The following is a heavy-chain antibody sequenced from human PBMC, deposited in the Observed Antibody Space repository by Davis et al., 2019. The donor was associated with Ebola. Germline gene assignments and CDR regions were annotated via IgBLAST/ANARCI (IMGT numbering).Heavy chain of an antibody. CDR2: INHSGST. J-gene: IGHJ3*02. Sequence: MPSETLSLTCAVYGGSFSGYYWSWIRQPPGKGLEWIGEINHSGSTNYNPSLKSRVTISVDTSENQFSLKLSSVTAADTAVYYCARGEQWLVLGRAFDIWGQGTMVTVSS. D-gene: IGHD6-19*01. V-gene: IGHV4-34*01. CDR1: GGSFSGYY. CDR3: ARGEQWLVLGRAFDI.